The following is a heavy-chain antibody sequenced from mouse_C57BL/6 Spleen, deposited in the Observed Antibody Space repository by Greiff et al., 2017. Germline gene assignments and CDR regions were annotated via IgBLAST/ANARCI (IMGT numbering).Heavy chain of an antibody. V-gene: IGHV1-69*01. J-gene: IGHJ4*01. CDR3: GRWVYGYDDAMDY. CDR1: GYTFTSYW. CDR2: IDPSDSYT. Sequence: QVQLQQPGAELVMPGASVKLSCKASGYTFTSYWMHWVKQRPGQGLEWIGEIDPSDSYTNYNQKFKGKSTLTVDKSSSTAYMQLSSLTSEDSAVYYCGRWVYGYDDAMDYWGQGTSVTVSS. D-gene: IGHD2-2*01.